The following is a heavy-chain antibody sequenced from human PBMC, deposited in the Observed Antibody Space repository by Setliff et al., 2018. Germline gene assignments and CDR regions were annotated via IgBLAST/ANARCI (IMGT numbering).Heavy chain of an antibody. Sequence: GASVKVSCKTSGYSFTRYYMHWVRQAPGQGLEWMGIISTGGGSASYAQKFQGRVTMNSDTSTSTVYMEVNSVTSDDTAMYFCARGGMAAAGRKGVFEHWGQGTLVTVSS. CDR2: ISTGGGSA. CDR3: ARGGMAAAGRKGVFEH. CDR1: GYSFTRYY. V-gene: IGHV1-46*01. J-gene: IGHJ4*02. D-gene: IGHD6-13*01.